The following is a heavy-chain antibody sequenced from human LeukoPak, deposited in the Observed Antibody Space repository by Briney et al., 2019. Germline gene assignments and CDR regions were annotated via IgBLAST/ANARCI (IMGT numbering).Heavy chain of an antibody. V-gene: IGHV4-4*02. D-gene: IGHD3-22*01. J-gene: IGHJ4*02. CDR1: GGSISSSNW. Sequence: PSETLSLTCAVSGGSISSSNWWSWVRQPPGKGLEWIGEIYHSGSTNYNPSLKSRVTISVDKSKNQFSLKLSSVTAADTAVYYCAVSGDSSGYYQYYFDYWGQGTLVTVSS. CDR2: IYHSGST. CDR3: AVSGDSSGYYQYYFDY.